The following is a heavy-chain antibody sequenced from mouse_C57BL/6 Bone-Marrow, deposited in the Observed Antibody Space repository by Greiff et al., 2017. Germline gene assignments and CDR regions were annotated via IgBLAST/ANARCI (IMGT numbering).Heavy chain of an antibody. CDR1: GYSITSGYY. J-gene: IGHJ4*01. D-gene: IGHD4-1*01. CDR3: ARDRSSNWDLYYAMDY. V-gene: IGHV3-6*01. Sequence: ESGPGLVKPSQSLSLTCSVTGYSITSGYYWNWIRQFPGNKLEWMGYISYDGSNNYNPSLKNRISITRDTSKNQFFLKLNSVTTEDTATYYCARDRSSNWDLYYAMDYWGQGTSVTVSS. CDR2: ISYDGSN.